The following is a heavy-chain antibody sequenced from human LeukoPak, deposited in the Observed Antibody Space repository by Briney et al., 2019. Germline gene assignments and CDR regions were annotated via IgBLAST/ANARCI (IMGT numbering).Heavy chain of an antibody. CDR3: ARDPRGYVGASFDV. Sequence: SETLSLTCSVFRGSINSGDSFWSWIRQSAGGGLEWIGYILSSGTTLYNGSLRSRVTISADVSKNQFSLKMNSVTAADTAVYFCARDPRGYVGASFDVWGQGTKVTVSS. V-gene: IGHV4-30-4*01. J-gene: IGHJ3*01. CDR1: RGSINSGDSF. CDR2: ILSSGTT. D-gene: IGHD3-16*01.